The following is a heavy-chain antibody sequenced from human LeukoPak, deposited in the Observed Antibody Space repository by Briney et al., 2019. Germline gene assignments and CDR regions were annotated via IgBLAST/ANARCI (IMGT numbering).Heavy chain of an antibody. CDR2: ISGGGGST. Sequence: GGSLGLSCAASGFTFSSYAMSWVRQAPGKGLEWVPAISGGGGSTYYADSVKGRFTISRDNSKNTLYLQMNSLRAEDTAVYYCAKDKEVAVVPAATRPYFDYWGQGTLVTVSS. V-gene: IGHV3-23*01. CDR1: GFTFSSYA. J-gene: IGHJ4*02. D-gene: IGHD2-2*01. CDR3: AKDKEVAVVPAATRPYFDY.